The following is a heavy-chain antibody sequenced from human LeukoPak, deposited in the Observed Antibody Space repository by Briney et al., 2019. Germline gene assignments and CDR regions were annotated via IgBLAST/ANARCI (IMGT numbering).Heavy chain of an antibody. CDR3: ASIVKDILSGPTPGLPDS. CDR1: GVSVTSSTYY. CDR2: IYHSGRT. J-gene: IGHJ4*02. V-gene: IGHV4-39*07. D-gene: IGHD3-9*01. Sequence: SETLSLTCSVAGVSVTSSTYYWGWIRQPPGKGLESIGSIYHSGRTYYNSSLNSRVTLSVDTSKSQFSLRLNSVTAADTAVYYCASIVKDILSGPTPGLPDSWGPGTLVTVSS.